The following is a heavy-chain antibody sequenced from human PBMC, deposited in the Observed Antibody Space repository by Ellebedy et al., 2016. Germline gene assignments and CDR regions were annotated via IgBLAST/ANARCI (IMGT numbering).Heavy chain of an antibody. J-gene: IGHJ4*02. CDR3: ARDRGDCSSGRCYSDYFDY. CDR2: ILNDGTSK. D-gene: IGHD2-15*01. CDR1: GFAFSGAG. V-gene: IGHV3-33*01. Sequence: GESLKISCAASGFAFSGAGMHWVRQAADKGLEWVALILNDGTSKFYADSVKGRFTISRDKSKNTLYLQMDSLRAEDTAMYYCARDRGDCSSGRCYSDYFDYWGQGTQVTVSS.